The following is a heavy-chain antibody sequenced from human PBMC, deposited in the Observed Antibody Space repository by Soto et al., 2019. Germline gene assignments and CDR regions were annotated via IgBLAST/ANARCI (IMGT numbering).Heavy chain of an antibody. D-gene: IGHD3-3*01. V-gene: IGHV1-18*04. J-gene: IGHJ6*02. CDR3: ARVGYYDFWSGEAHYYYGMDV. CDR1: GYTFTSYG. CDR2: ISAYNGNT. Sequence: ASVKVSCKASGYTFTSYGISWVRQAPGQGLEWMGWISAYNGNTNYAQKLQGRVTMTTDTSTSTAYMELRSLRSDDTAVYYCARVGYYDFWSGEAHYYYGMDVWRQGTTVTVSS.